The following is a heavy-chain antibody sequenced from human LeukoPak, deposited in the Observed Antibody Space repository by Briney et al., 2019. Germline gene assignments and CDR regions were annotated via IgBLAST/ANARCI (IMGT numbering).Heavy chain of an antibody. CDR3: ARVLSRALRSVFDY. Sequence: ASVKVSCKASGYTFTGYYMHWVRQAPGQGLEWMEWINPNSGGTNYAQKFQGRVTMTRDTSISTAYMELSRLRSDDTAVYYCARVLSRALRSVFDYWGQGTLVTVSS. CDR1: GYTFTGYY. CDR2: INPNSGGT. D-gene: IGHD5-12*01. J-gene: IGHJ4*02. V-gene: IGHV1-2*02.